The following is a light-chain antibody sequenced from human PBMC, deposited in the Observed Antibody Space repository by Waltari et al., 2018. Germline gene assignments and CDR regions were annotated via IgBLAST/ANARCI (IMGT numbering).Light chain of an antibody. J-gene: IGLJ1*01. CDR3: QSYDNSLSGPYV. V-gene: IGLV1-40*01. CDR2: AYT. Sequence: QSVLTQPPSVSGAPGQTVTISCTGSRSNIGAAFDVPWYQQLPGRAPKLLIYAYTNRPSGVPDRFSGSKSGISASLAITGLQAEDEADYYCQSYDNSLSGPYVFGSGTRVTVL. CDR1: RSNIGAAFD.